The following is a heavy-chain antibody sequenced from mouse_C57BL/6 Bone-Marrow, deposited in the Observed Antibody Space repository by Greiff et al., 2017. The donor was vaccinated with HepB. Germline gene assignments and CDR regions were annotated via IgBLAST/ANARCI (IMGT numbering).Heavy chain of an antibody. J-gene: IGHJ1*03. Sequence: VQLQQSGAELVRPGASVKLSCKASGYTFTDYYINWVKQRPGQGLEWIARIYPGSGNTYYNEKFKGKATLTAEKSSSTAYMQLSSLTSEVSAVYFCARREARYYRYFDVWGTGTTVTVSS. CDR3: ARREARYYRYFDV. D-gene: IGHD2-12*01. CDR2: IYPGSGNT. CDR1: GYTFTDYY. V-gene: IGHV1-76*01.